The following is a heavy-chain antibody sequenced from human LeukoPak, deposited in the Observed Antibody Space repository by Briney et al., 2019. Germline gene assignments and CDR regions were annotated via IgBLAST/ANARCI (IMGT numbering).Heavy chain of an antibody. D-gene: IGHD3-3*01. CDR3: ARVTYDFWSGSTPYYFDC. Sequence: PSETLSLTCTVSGGSISSSSYYWGWIRQPPGKGLEWIGSIYYSGSTYYNPSLKSRVTISVDTSKNQFSLKLSSVTAADTAVYYCARVTYDFWSGSTPYYFDCWGQGTLVTVSS. CDR2: IYYSGST. J-gene: IGHJ4*02. CDR1: GGSISSSSYY. V-gene: IGHV4-39*07.